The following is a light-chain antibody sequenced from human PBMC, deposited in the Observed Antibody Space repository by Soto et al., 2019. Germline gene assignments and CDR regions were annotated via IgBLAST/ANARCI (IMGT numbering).Light chain of an antibody. V-gene: IGKV1-33*01. Sequence: DIQLTQSPPSLSASVGDAVTITCQASQDITNYLNWYQQRSGKSPKLLIFDAANLERGVPSRFSGSESGTHFTFTISSLQPEDVATYYCQQYENRPLTFGGGTKVE. CDR2: DAA. CDR1: QDITNY. J-gene: IGKJ4*01. CDR3: QQYENRPLT.